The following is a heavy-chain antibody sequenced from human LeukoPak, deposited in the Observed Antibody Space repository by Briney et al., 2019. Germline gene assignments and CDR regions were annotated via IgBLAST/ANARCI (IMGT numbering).Heavy chain of an antibody. V-gene: IGHV3-21*01. CDR1: GFTFSSYN. J-gene: IGHJ6*03. CDR2: ISSSSDYI. D-gene: IGHD2-8*01. CDR3: ARLPVLMVYGYMDV. Sequence: SGGSLRLSCAASGFTFSSYNMNWVRQAPGKGLEWVSSISSSSDYIYYADSVKGRFTISRDNAKNSLYLQMKSLRAEDTAVYYCARLPVLMVYGYMDVWGKGTTVTVSS.